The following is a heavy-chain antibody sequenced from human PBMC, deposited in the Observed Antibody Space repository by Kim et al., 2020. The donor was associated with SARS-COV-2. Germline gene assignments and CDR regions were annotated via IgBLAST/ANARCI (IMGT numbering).Heavy chain of an antibody. D-gene: IGHD2-2*01. CDR1: GFTFSSYA. V-gene: IGHV3-23*01. CDR3: AKDDRAGCSSTSCYAFDI. J-gene: IGHJ3*02. CDR2: ISGSGGST. Sequence: GGSLRLSCAASGFTFSSYAMSWVRQAPGKGLEWVSHISGSGGSTYYADSVQGRFTISRDNSKNTLYLQMNSLRAEDTAVYYCAKDDRAGCSSTSCYAFDIWCQGTLVTVSS.